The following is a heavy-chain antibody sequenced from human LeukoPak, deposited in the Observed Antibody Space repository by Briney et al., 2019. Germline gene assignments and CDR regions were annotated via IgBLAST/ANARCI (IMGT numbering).Heavy chain of an antibody. Sequence: PGGSLRLSCAVSGFTFTDYAMSWVRQAPGKGLEWVSAISGSGGSTYYADSVRGRFTISRDNSKNTLYLQMNSLRAEDTAVYYCAKGGYYGSGSYDMSWGQGTLVTVSS. D-gene: IGHD3-10*01. CDR1: GFTFTDYA. CDR3: AKGGYYGSGSYDMS. CDR2: ISGSGGST. J-gene: IGHJ4*02. V-gene: IGHV3-23*01.